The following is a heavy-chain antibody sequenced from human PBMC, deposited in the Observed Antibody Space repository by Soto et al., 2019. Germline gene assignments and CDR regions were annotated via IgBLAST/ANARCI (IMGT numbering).Heavy chain of an antibody. Sequence: PSETLSLTCGVNGGSFTGYFWSWIRQHPGRGLEWIGEIDDGGSTKYNPSLKSRVTISLDTSRSQFSLTLDSTTAADTAVYYCSRTPYRKRLIASDYYYGMDVSGQGTTVTVSS. J-gene: IGHJ6*02. D-gene: IGHD3-16*01. CDR2: IDDGGST. CDR3: SRTPYRKRLIASDYYYGMDV. CDR1: GGSFTGYF. V-gene: IGHV4-34*01.